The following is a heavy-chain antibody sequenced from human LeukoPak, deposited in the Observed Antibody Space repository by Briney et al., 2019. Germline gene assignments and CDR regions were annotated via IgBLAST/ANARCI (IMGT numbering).Heavy chain of an antibody. V-gene: IGHV4-34*01. Sequence: SETLSLTCAVYGGSFSGYYWSWIRQPPGKGLEWIGEINHSGSTNYNPSLKSRVTISVDTSKNQFSLKLSSVTAADTAVYYCARTTVTTVDYWGQGTLVTVSS. D-gene: IGHD4-17*01. J-gene: IGHJ4*02. CDR2: INHSGST. CDR3: ARTTVTTVDY. CDR1: GGSFSGYY.